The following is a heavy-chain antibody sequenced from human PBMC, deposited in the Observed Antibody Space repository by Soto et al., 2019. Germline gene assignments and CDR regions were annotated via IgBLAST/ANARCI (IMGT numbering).Heavy chain of an antibody. CDR2: ITGTSAFT. CDR1: GSVFSDFQ. CDR3: ARDNLAFQGAFDL. V-gene: IGHV3-21*01. D-gene: IGHD3-16*01. Sequence: GGSLRLSCAASGSVFSDFQFNCVRQAPVGGLEWLSSITGTSAFTEYAAYIEGRVTITRDNPNKLLFLHMDNLRPEDTAVYYCARDNLAFQGAFDLWGQGTLVTVSS. J-gene: IGHJ4*02.